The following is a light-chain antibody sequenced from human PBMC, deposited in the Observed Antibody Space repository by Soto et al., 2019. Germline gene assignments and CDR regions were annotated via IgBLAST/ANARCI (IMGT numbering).Light chain of an antibody. CDR3: QQYGSSGT. CDR2: GVS. CDR1: QSVSSN. J-gene: IGKJ1*01. V-gene: IGKV3-20*01. Sequence: EIVMTQSPATLSVSPGERATLSCRASQSVSSNLAWYQQKPGQAPRLLVYGVSSRAAGIPDRFSGSGSGTDFTLTISRLEPEDFAVYYCQQYGSSGTFGQGTKVDI.